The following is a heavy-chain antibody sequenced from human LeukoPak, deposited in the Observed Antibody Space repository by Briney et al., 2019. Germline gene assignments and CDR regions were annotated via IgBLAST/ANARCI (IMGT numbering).Heavy chain of an antibody. J-gene: IGHJ4*01. CDR3: TRPPSRELQVDY. CDR2: ISHSGST. Sequence: RQPPGKGLEWIGEISHSGSTNYNPSLKSRVTISVDTSKNQFSLKLSSVTAADTVVYHSTRPPSRELQVDYWGHRTPLVTVSS. V-gene: IGHV4-34*01. D-gene: IGHD1-7*01.